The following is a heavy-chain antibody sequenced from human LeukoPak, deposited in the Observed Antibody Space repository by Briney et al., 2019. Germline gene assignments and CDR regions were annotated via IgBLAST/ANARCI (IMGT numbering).Heavy chain of an antibody. Sequence: GGSLRLSCAASGFTFSSYAMSWVRQAPGKGLEWVSSISSSSSYIYYADSVKGRFTISRDNSKNTLYLQMNSLRAEDTAVYYCAPQGHDAFDIWGQGTMVTVSS. CDR1: GFTFSSYA. CDR3: APQGHDAFDI. J-gene: IGHJ3*02. V-gene: IGHV3-23*01. CDR2: ISSSSSYI.